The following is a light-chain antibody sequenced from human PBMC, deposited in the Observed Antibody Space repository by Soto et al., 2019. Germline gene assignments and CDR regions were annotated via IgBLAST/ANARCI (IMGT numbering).Light chain of an antibody. CDR2: DAS. J-gene: IGKJ4*01. CDR1: QSISSS. Sequence: EVVMTQSPATLSVSPGERATLFCRASQSISSSLAWYQQKPGQAPRLLIYDASNRATGIPARFSGSGSGTDFTLTISSLEPEDFAVYYCQQRSNWPWGLTFGGGTKV. CDR3: QQRSNWPWGLT. V-gene: IGKV3-11*01.